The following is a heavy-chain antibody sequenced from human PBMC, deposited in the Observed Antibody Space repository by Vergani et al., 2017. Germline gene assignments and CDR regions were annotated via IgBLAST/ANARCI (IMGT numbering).Heavy chain of an antibody. CDR3: ARGGLYSGNWATGYGMDV. V-gene: IGHV1-69*13. D-gene: IGHD1-26*01. Sequence: QVQLVQSGAEVKKPGSSVKVSCKASGGTFSSYAISWVRQAPGQGLEWMGRIIPIFGTANYAQKFQGRVTITADESTSTAYMELSSLRSEDTAVYYCARGGLYSGNWATGYGMDVWGQGTTVTVSS. J-gene: IGHJ6*02. CDR1: GGTFSSYA. CDR2: IIPIFGTA.